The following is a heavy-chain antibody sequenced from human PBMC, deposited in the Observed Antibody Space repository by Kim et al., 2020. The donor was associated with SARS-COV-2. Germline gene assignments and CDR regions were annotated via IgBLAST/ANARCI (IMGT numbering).Heavy chain of an antibody. CDR3: ARNEIQLERRYPVAWWFDP. D-gene: IGHD1-1*01. CDR2: ISAYNGNT. CDR1: GYTFTSYG. V-gene: IGHV1-18*01. Sequence: ASVKVSCKASGYTFTSYGISWVRQAPGQGLEWMGWISAYNGNTNYAQKLQGRVTMTTDTSTSTAYMELRSLRSDDTAVYYCARNEIQLERRYPVAWWFDPWGQGTLVTVSS. J-gene: IGHJ5*02.